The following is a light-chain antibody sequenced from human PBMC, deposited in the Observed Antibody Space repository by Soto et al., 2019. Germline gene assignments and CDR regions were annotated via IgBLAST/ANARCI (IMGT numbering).Light chain of an antibody. J-gene: IGKJ1*01. CDR3: LQDYNYPWP. V-gene: IGKV1-6*01. CDR1: QAIRND. Sequence: AIQMTQSPSSLSASVGDRVTITCRASQAIRNDVAWYQQKAGKAPKLLIAAASILQSGVPSRFSGRGSGTDFTLTISSLQSEDLGTYYCLQDYNYPWPFGQGTKVAIK. CDR2: AAS.